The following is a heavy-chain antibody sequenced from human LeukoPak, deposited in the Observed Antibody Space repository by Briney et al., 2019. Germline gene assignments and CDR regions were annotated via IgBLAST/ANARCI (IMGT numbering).Heavy chain of an antibody. CDR2: ISSSSSYI. Sequence: PGGSLRLSCAASGFTFSSYSMNWVRQAPGKGLEWVSSISSSSSYIYYADSVKGRFTISRDNAKNSLYLQMNSLRAEDTAVYYCASTGRFGESYDYWGQGTLVTVSS. J-gene: IGHJ4*02. CDR1: GFTFSSYS. D-gene: IGHD3-10*01. CDR3: ASTGRFGESYDY. V-gene: IGHV3-21*01.